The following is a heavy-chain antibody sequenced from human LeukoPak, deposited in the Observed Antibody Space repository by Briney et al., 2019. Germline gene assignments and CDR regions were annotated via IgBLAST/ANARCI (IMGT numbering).Heavy chain of an antibody. J-gene: IGHJ3*02. CDR3: ARAEVFGREQLRNDAFDS. CDR1: GGSISSYY. V-gene: IGHV4-4*07. Sequence: SETLSLTCTVSGGSISSYYWSWIRQPAGKGLEWIGRIYTSGSTNYNPSLKSRVTMSVDTSKNQFSLKLSSVTPADTAVYYCARAEVFGREQLRNDAFDSWGQGTMVTVSS. CDR2: IYTSGST. D-gene: IGHD3/OR15-3a*01.